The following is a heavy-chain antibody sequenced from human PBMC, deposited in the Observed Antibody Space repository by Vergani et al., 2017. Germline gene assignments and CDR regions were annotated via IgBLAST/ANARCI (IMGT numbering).Heavy chain of an antibody. V-gene: IGHV1-24*01. CDR2: FDPEDGET. D-gene: IGHD2-15*01. CDR1: GYTLPELS. CDR3: ATRKVSVVAATVGLDAFDI. Sequence: QVQLVQSGAEVKKPGASVKVSCKVSGYTLPELSMHWVRQAPGKGLEWMGGFDPEDGETIYAQKFQGRVTMTEDTSTDTAYMELSSLRSEDTAVYYCATRKVSVVAATVGLDAFDIWGQGTMVTVSS. J-gene: IGHJ3*02.